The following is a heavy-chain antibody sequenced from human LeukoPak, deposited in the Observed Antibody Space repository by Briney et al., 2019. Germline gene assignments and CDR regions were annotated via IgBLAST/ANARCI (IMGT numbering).Heavy chain of an antibody. V-gene: IGHV3-48*03. D-gene: IGHD4-17*01. CDR2: ISRSGSTI. J-gene: IGHJ4*02. Sequence: GGSLRLSCAASGFTFSSYEMNWGRQAPGKGLEWVSYISRSGSTIYYADSVKCRFTISSDNSKNTLYLQMNSLRAEDTAVYYCASPYADYWGQGTLVTVSS. CDR1: GFTFSSYE. CDR3: ASPYADY.